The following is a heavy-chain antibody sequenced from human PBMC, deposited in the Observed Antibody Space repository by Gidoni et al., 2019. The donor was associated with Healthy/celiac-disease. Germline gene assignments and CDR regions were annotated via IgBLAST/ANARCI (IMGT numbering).Heavy chain of an antibody. CDR1: GFTFSSYA. Sequence: QVQLVESGGGVVQPGRSLRLSCAASGFTFSSYAMHWVRQAPGKGLEWVAVISYDGSNKYYADSVKGRFTISRDNSKNTLYLQMNSLRAEDTAVYYCARGDHSSSSFVDYWGQGTLVTVSS. CDR2: ISYDGSNK. V-gene: IGHV3-30-3*01. D-gene: IGHD6-13*01. J-gene: IGHJ4*02. CDR3: ARGDHSSSSFVDY.